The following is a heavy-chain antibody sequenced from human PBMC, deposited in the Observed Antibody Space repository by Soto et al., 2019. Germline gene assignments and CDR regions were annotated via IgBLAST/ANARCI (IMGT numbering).Heavy chain of an antibody. J-gene: IGHJ3*02. CDR3: ATSSGIVGATKIPDDAFDI. CDR1: GYTLTELS. Sequence: LESSVKVSCKVSGYTLTELSMHWVRQAXGKGLEWMGGFDPEDGETIYSQKFQGRVTMTEDTSTDTAYMELSSLRSEDTAVYYCATSSGIVGATKIPDDAFDIWGQGTMVTVSS. D-gene: IGHD1-26*01. V-gene: IGHV1-24*01. CDR2: FDPEDGET.